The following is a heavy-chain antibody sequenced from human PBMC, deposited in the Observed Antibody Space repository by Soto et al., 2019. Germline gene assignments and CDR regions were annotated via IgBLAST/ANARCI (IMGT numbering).Heavy chain of an antibody. V-gene: IGHV1-2*04. CDR2: INPNSGGA. Sequence: ASVQVSCKASGDTFIGYYIHWVRQAPGQGLEWMGWINPNSGGAKYSQKFQAWVTMTSDTSISTAYMELSRLKSDDTAVYYCARSGGGYDLGDYWGQGTLVTVSS. CDR1: GDTFIGYY. D-gene: IGHD5-12*01. J-gene: IGHJ4*02. CDR3: ARSGGGYDLGDY.